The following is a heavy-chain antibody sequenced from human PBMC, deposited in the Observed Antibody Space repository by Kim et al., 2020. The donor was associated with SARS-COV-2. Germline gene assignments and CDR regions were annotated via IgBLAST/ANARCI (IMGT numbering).Heavy chain of an antibody. CDR2: IIPISATL. CDR1: GGSFSHYD. D-gene: IGHD2-21*01. J-gene: IGHJ3*02. V-gene: IGHV1-69*13. Sequence: SVKVSCKASGGSFSHYDFNWVRQAPGQGLEWMGGIIPISATLNYAQQFQGRLTITADESTNTVYMELSSLRSEDTAFYYCAPDNDDGVVIYALEIWGPGTIVIVSS. CDR3: APDNDDGVVIYALEI.